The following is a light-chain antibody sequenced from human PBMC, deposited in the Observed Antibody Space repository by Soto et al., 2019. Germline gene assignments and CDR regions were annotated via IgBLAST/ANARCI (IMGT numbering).Light chain of an antibody. J-gene: IGLJ3*02. CDR1: SSNIGAGYD. CDR2: GNS. V-gene: IGLV1-40*01. Sequence: QSVLTQPPSVSGAPGQRVTISCPGSSSNIGAGYDVHWYQQLPGTAPKLLIYGNSNRPSGVPDRFSGSKSGTSASLAITGLQAEDEADYYCQSYDSSLSGSWVFGGGTKLTV. CDR3: QSYDSSLSGSWV.